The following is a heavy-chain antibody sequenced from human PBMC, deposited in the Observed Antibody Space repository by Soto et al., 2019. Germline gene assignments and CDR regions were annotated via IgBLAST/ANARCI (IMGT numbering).Heavy chain of an antibody. D-gene: IGHD3-22*01. CDR3: ARVYFYDSSEGPKFEY. Sequence: ASVKVSCKASGYTFTGYYMHWVRQSPGQGLEWMGWINPNSSSHMYYADSVKGRFTISRDNAKDSLYLQMNSLRAEDTAVYYCARVYFYDSSEGPKFEYWGQGTLVTVSS. V-gene: IGHV1-2*02. CDR2: INPNSSSHM. CDR1: GYTFTGYY. J-gene: IGHJ4*02.